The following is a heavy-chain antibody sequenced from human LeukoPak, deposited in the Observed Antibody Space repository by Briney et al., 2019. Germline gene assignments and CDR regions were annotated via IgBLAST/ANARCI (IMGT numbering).Heavy chain of an antibody. D-gene: IGHD1-26*01. CDR1: GFTFSRYS. J-gene: IGHJ6*03. V-gene: IGHV3-30*01. CDR2: ISSDGKNK. Sequence: GGSLRLSCTASGFTFSRYSMHWVRQAPGKGLEWVAVISSDGKNKYCADSVKGRFTISRDNSKNTQFLQMHSLRPEDTAVFYCARDGWGLLVGQQDRYLYMDVWGKGTTVTVSS. CDR3: ARDGWGLLVGQQDRYLYMDV.